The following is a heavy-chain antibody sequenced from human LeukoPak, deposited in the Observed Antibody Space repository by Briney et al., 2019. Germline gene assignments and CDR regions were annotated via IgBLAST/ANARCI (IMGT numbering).Heavy chain of an antibody. Sequence: GGSLRLSCAASGFTFSNFAMSWVRQAPGKGLEWVSAISGSDTNTYYDDSVKGRFTISRDNSKSPLYLQMSGLRTEDTAIYSCAKDPETVPYDIGYSCGQGTLVTVSS. CDR3: AKDPETVPYDIGYS. CDR2: ISGSDTNT. J-gene: IGHJ5*01. D-gene: IGHD2-8*01. V-gene: IGHV3-23*01. CDR1: GFTFSNFA.